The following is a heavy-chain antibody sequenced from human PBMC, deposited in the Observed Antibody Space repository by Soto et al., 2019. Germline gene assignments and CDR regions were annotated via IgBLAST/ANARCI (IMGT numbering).Heavy chain of an antibody. CDR2: MRRKANNYAT. Sequence: EVHLVESGGGLVQPGGSLKLACLASGFPLSDSAMSWVRKASGKGLEWVGRMRRKANNYATTYAATVRGRFTLSRDESKNTSYLQMNNLESEDTAVYYCTRHGGGQVEYSFYYYYMDVWGKGATVTVSS. V-gene: IGHV3-73*01. D-gene: IGHD2-15*01. CDR3: TRHGGGQVEYSFYYYYMDV. CDR1: GFPLSDSA. J-gene: IGHJ6*03.